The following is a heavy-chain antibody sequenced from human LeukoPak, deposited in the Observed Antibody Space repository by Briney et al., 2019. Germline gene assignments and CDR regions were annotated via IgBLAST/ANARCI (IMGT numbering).Heavy chain of an antibody. D-gene: IGHD1-26*01. Sequence: PSETLSLTCTVSGGSISSSYWSWIRQPPGKGLEWMGYIYYSGSINYNPSLKSRVTISVDTSKNQISLKLTSVTAADTAVYYCARRVGSYSGSFDYWGQGTLVTVSS. CDR2: IYYSGSI. J-gene: IGHJ4*02. CDR1: GGSISSSY. V-gene: IGHV4-59*08. CDR3: ARRVGSYSGSFDY.